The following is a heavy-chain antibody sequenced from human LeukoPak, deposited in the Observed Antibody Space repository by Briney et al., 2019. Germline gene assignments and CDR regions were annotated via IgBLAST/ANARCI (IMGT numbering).Heavy chain of an antibody. CDR1: GYTFTGYY. D-gene: IGHD6-6*01. Sequence: ASVKVSCKASGYTFTGYYMHWVRQAPGQGLEWMGRINPNSGGTNYAQKFQGRVTMTRDTSISTAYMELSRLRSDDTAVYYCASGGLQLVPNYYYGMDVWGQGTTVTVSS. J-gene: IGHJ6*02. CDR3: ASGGLQLVPNYYYGMDV. CDR2: INPNSGGT. V-gene: IGHV1-2*06.